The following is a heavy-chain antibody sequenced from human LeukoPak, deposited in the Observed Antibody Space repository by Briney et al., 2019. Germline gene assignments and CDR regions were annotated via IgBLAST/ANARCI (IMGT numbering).Heavy chain of an antibody. CDR1: GFTFRSYW. CDR3: TRVGYIDEGIDY. Sequence: GGSLRLSCAASGFTFRSYWMSWVRQAPGKGLEWVANINQDGSEKYYVDSVKGRFTISRDNAENSLYLQMNSLRAEDTAIYYCTRVGYIDEGIDYWGQGTLVTVSS. J-gene: IGHJ4*02. D-gene: IGHD5-24*01. V-gene: IGHV3-7*04. CDR2: INQDGSEK.